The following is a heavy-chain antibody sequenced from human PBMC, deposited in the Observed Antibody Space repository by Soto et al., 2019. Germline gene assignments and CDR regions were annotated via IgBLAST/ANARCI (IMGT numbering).Heavy chain of an antibody. D-gene: IGHD6-13*01. J-gene: IGHJ4*02. V-gene: IGHV1-69*08. CDR1: GGTFSSYT. Sequence: QVQLVQSGAEVKKPGSSVKVSCKASGGTFSSYTISWVRQAPGQGLEWMGRIIPILGIANYAQKFQGRVTITADKSTSTAYMELSSLRSEDTAVYYCARDLTLRSSSSWVQGTLVTVSS. CDR3: ARDLTLRSSSS. CDR2: IIPILGIA.